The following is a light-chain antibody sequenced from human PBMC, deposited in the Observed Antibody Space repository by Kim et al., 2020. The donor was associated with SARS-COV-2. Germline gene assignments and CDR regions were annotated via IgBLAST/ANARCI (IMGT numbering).Light chain of an antibody. CDR3: SSHTTSSTYV. CDR2: YVT. V-gene: IGLV2-14*03. Sequence: GQSITTPCTGTSIDVGYYNSVSCYQQHPGNAPQLVIYYVTERTSGVSNRFSGSQSGNTASLTISGLRAEDEADYYCSSHTTSSTYVFGSGTKVTVL. CDR1: SIDVGYYNS. J-gene: IGLJ1*01.